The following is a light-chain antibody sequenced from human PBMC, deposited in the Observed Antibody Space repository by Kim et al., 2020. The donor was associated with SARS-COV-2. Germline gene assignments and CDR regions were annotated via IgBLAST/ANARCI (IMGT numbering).Light chain of an antibody. V-gene: IGKV1-39*01. CDR3: QQSYIAPRT. J-gene: IGKJ4*01. CDR2: GAS. Sequence: DIQMTQSPSSLSASVGDRVTITCRASQNIRRYVNSYQHKLGKVPNLLIYGASNLQSGVPSRFSGSGSGTDFTLTISSLQPEDFATYYCQQSYIAPRTFGGGTKVDIK. CDR1: QNIRRY.